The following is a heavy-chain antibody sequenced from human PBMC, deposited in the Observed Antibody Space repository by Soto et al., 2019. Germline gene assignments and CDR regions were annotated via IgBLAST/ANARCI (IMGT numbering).Heavy chain of an antibody. Sequence: ASVKVSCKASGYTFTSYDINWVRQATGQGLEWMGWMNPNSGNTGYAQKFQGRVTMTRNTSISTAYMELSSLRSEDTAVYYCARHGIAADRYQFDPWGQGTLVTVSS. D-gene: IGHD6-13*01. J-gene: IGHJ5*02. CDR2: MNPNSGNT. CDR1: GYTFTSYD. V-gene: IGHV1-8*01. CDR3: ARHGIAADRYQFDP.